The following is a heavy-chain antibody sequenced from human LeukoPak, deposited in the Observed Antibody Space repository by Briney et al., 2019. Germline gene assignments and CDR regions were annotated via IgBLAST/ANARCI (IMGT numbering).Heavy chain of an antibody. Sequence: GESLKISCEGSGYSFSNYWIGWVRQMPGKGLEWMGIIYPGDYETRYSPSFQGLVTVSVDKSISTAYLQWSSLKASDTAMYYCAIPPGYCGNDCSFDHWGQGTLVTVSS. D-gene: IGHD2-21*02. J-gene: IGHJ4*02. V-gene: IGHV5-51*01. CDR2: IYPGDYET. CDR3: AIPPGYCGNDCSFDH. CDR1: GYSFSNYW.